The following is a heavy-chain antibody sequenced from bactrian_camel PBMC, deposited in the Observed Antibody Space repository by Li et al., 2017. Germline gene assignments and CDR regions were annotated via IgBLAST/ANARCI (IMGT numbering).Heavy chain of an antibody. V-gene: IGHV3S53*01. CDR3: AASRSPLWTQHGVDDFFNGPNNY. D-gene: IGHD5*01. J-gene: IGHJ4*01. CDR2: ITGDGVT. CDR1: GYYQCTYD. Sequence: HVQLVESGGGSVQAGGSLRLSCGASGYYQCTYDIKWYRQAPGKEREFVSGITGDGVTTYTDSVKGRFTISRDVAKSTVYLQMNNLKPEDTAMYYCAASRSPLWTQHGVDDFFNGPNNYYGQGTQVTVS.